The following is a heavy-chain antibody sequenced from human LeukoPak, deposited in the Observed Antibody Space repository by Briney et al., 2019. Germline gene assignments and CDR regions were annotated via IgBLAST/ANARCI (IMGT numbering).Heavy chain of an antibody. V-gene: IGHV5-51*01. J-gene: IGHJ4*02. CDR1: GYSFTSYW. Sequence: GESLKISCKGSGYSFTSYWIGWVRQMPGKGLEWMGIIYPGDSDTRYSPSFQGQVTISADKSISTAYLQWSSLKASDIAMYYCARRGYYDSSGYYFFDYWGQGTLVTVSS. CDR3: ARRGYYDSSGYYFFDY. CDR2: IYPGDSDT. D-gene: IGHD3-22*01.